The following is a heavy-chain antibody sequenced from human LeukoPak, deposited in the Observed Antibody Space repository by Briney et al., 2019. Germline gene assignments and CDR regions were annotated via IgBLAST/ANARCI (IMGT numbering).Heavy chain of an antibody. CDR2: INPDGSLR. CDR3: TREDYYGSGSYGWDY. Sequence: GGSLRLSCTASEFRFSSYWMHWVRQVPGKGLVWVARINPDGSLRSFADSVKDRFTISRDNAINTLYLQMESLRPEDTGVYYCTREDYYGSGSYGWDYWGQGTLVSVSS. V-gene: IGHV3-74*01. D-gene: IGHD3-10*01. J-gene: IGHJ4*02. CDR1: EFRFSSYW.